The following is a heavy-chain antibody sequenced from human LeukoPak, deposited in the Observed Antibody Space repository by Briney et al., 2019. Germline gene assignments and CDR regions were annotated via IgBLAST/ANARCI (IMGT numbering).Heavy chain of an antibody. Sequence: PGGSLRLSCAASGFTFSSYGVHWVRQAPGKGLEWVAVIWYDGSNKYYADSVKGRFTISRDNSKNTLYLQMNSLRAEDTAVYYCAREVPGIAAAGDFDYWGQGTLVTVSS. D-gene: IGHD6-13*01. V-gene: IGHV3-33*01. CDR2: IWYDGSNK. CDR1: GFTFSSYG. J-gene: IGHJ4*02. CDR3: AREVPGIAAAGDFDY.